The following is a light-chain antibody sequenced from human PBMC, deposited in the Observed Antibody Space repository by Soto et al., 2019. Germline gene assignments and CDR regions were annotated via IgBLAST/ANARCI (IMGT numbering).Light chain of an antibody. CDR3: QKYNSAPFS. CDR1: QGISNY. J-gene: IGKJ5*01. V-gene: IGKV1-27*01. CDR2: AAS. Sequence: DIEMTQAPSSLSASVGDRVTNTSRASQGISNYLAWYQQKPGKVPKLLIYAASTLQSGVPSRFSGSGSGTDFTLTISSLQPEDGATYYCQKYNSAPFSVGQGTRLEIK.